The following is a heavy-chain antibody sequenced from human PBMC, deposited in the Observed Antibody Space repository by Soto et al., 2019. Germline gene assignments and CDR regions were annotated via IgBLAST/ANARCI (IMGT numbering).Heavy chain of an antibody. Sequence: GESLKISCAASGFTFSNYWMHWVRQAPGKGLVWVSRIDSDGSRITYADSVKGRFTISRDNAKNSLYLQMNSLRVEDTAVYYCARVYYDYIWGSYPLVYWGQGTLVTVSS. V-gene: IGHV3-74*01. CDR1: GFTFSNYW. D-gene: IGHD3-16*02. CDR2: IDSDGSRI. J-gene: IGHJ4*02. CDR3: ARVYYDYIWGSYPLVY.